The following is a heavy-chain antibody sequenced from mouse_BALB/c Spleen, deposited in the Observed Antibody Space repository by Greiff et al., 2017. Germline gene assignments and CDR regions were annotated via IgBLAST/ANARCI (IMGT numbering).Heavy chain of an antibody. CDR3: ARGGIYYDYDGEFDY. Sequence: DVMLVESGGGLVQPGGSLKLSCAASGFTFSSYGMSWVRQTPDKRLELVATINSNGGSTYYPDSVKGRFTISRDNAKNTLYLQMSSLKSEDTAMYYCARGGIYYDYDGEFDYWGQGTTLTVSS. V-gene: IGHV5-6-3*01. CDR1: GFTFSSYG. CDR2: INSNGGST. J-gene: IGHJ2*01. D-gene: IGHD2-4*01.